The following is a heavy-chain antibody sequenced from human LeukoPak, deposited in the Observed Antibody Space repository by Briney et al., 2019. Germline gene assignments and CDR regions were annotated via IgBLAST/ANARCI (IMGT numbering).Heavy chain of an antibody. D-gene: IGHD2-2*01. J-gene: IGHJ4*02. CDR3: AKAPGYCSSTSCYPIDY. V-gene: IGHV3-9*01. Sequence: GRSQRLSCAASGYTFDDYAEHWVRQAPGKGLEWVSGICWSSGSIGCADSVKGRFTISRDNAKNSLYLQMNSLRAEDAALYYSAKAPGYCSSTSCYPIDYWGQGTLVTVSS. CDR1: GYTFDDYA. CDR2: ICWSSGSI.